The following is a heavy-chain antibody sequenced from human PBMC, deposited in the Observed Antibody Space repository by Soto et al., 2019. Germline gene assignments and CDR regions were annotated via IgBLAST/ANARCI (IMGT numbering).Heavy chain of an antibody. CDR2: FDPEDGET. J-gene: IGHJ4*02. D-gene: IGHD6-19*01. V-gene: IGHV1-24*01. CDR1: GYTLTELS. Sequence: ASVKVSCKVSGYTLTELSMHWVLQAPGKGLEWMGGFDPEDGETIYAQKFQGRVTMTEDTSTDTAYMELSSLRSEDTAVYYCATKEYSSGWYYFAYWGQGNLVTVSS. CDR3: ATKEYSSGWYYFAY.